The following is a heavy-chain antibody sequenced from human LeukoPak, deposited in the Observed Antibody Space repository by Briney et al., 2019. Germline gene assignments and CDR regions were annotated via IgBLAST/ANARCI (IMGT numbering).Heavy chain of an antibody. V-gene: IGHV3-30*04. Sequence: GGSLRLSCAASGFTFSSYAMHWVRQAPGKGLEWVAVISYDGSNKYYADSVKGRFTISRDNSKNTLYLQMNSLRAEDTAVYYCARAMDTAMVPGYWGQGTLVTVS. CDR2: ISYDGSNK. D-gene: IGHD5-18*01. J-gene: IGHJ4*02. CDR3: ARAMDTAMVPGY. CDR1: GFTFSSYA.